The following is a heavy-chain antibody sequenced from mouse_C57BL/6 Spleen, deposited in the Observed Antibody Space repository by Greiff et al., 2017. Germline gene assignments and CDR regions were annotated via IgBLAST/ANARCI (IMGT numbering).Heavy chain of an antibody. CDR3: AREGDGYYPFAY. D-gene: IGHD2-3*01. CDR1: GYTFTSYW. V-gene: IGHV1-52*01. CDR2: IDPSDSET. J-gene: IGHJ3*01. Sequence: QVQLQQPGAELVRPGSSVKLSCKASGYTFTSYWMHWVKQRPIQGLEWIGNIDPSDSETHYNQKFKDKATLTVYKSSSTAYMQLSSLTSEDSAVYYCAREGDGYYPFAYGGQGTLVTVSA.